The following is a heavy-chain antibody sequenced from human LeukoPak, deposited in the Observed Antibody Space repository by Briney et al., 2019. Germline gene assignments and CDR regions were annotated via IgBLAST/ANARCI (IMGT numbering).Heavy chain of an antibody. Sequence: GESLILSCAASGFTFSGYWMTWVRQAPGKGLEWVANIKQDGSEKYYVDSVKGRFTISRDNAENSLYLQMNGLRVEDTAVYYCASTYYYGVWFDPWGQGTLVTVSS. CDR3: ASTYYYGVWFDP. CDR2: IKQDGSEK. CDR1: GFTFSGYW. J-gene: IGHJ5*02. D-gene: IGHD3-22*01. V-gene: IGHV3-7*01.